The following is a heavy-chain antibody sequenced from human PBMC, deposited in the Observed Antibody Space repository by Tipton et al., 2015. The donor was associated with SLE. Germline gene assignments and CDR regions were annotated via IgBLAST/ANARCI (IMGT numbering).Heavy chain of an antibody. V-gene: IGHV1-8*02. CDR1: GYTFTSYD. CDR3: SRSYRRYGDHGYFQH. J-gene: IGHJ1*01. D-gene: IGHD4-17*01. CDR2: MNPNSGNT. Sequence: QSGAEVKKPGASVKVSCKASGYTFTSYDINWVRQATGQWLEWMGWMNPNSGNTGYAQKFQGRVTMTRNTSISTAYMALSSLRSEDTAVYYCSRSYRRYGDHGYFQHWGQGTLVTVSS.